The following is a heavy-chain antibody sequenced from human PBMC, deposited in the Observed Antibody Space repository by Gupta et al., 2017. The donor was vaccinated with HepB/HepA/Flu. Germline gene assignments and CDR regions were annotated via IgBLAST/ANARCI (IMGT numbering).Heavy chain of an antibody. CDR3: ARDNRNSNYGPGYYFYGVDV. CDR2: ISYDGSNR. J-gene: IGHJ6*02. V-gene: IGHV3-30-3*01. CDR1: GFTFSISA. Sequence: QVQLVESGGGVVQPGRSLRLSCAASGFTFSISALHWVRQAPGKGLEWVAVISYDGSNRYYSDSVKGRFTIARDNSKNTLYLQVNSLRAEDTAVYYCARDNRNSNYGPGYYFYGVDVWGQGTTVTVSS. D-gene: IGHD4-11*01.